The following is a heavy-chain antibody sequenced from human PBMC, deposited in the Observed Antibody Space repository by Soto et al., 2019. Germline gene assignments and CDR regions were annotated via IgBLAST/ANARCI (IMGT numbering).Heavy chain of an antibody. Sequence: HPGGSLRLSCAASGFTFSSYDMHWVRQATGKGLEWVSAIGTAGDTYYPGSVKGRFTISRENAKNSLYLQMNSLRAEDTAVYYCARDRGDGYNSGFDIWGQGTMVTVSS. J-gene: IGHJ3*02. CDR3: ARDRGDGYNSGFDI. V-gene: IGHV3-13*01. D-gene: IGHD5-12*01. CDR2: IGTAGDT. CDR1: GFTFSSYD.